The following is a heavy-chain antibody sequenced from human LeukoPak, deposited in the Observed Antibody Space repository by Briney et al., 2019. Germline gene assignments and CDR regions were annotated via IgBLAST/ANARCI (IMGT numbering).Heavy chain of an antibody. D-gene: IGHD3-22*01. J-gene: IGHJ4*02. V-gene: IGHV4-59*08. CDR3: ARHAYYYDSSGYLPYYFDY. Sequence: SETLSLTCTVSGGSISSYYWSWIRQPPGKELEWIGYIFYNGSTNYSPSLKSRVTISVDTSQNQFSLKLNSVTAADTAVYYCARHAYYYDSSGYLPYYFDYWGQGTLVTVSS. CDR2: IFYNGST. CDR1: GGSISSYY.